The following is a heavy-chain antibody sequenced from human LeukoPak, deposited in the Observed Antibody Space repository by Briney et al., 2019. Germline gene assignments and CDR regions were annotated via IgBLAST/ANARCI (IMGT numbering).Heavy chain of an antibody. V-gene: IGHV1-69*05. CDR1: GGSIRRFA. J-gene: IGHJ6*03. Sequence: ASVKVSCKASGGSIRRFAINWVRQAPGEGLEWMGTINLVSGATNYTHKFQGRVTMTTDESTTTAYMELRRLTTEDTAVYYCARGDDFLAAYNYMDVWGQGSSVIVSS. D-gene: IGHD3-9*01. CDR2: INLVSGAT. CDR3: ARGDDFLAAYNYMDV.